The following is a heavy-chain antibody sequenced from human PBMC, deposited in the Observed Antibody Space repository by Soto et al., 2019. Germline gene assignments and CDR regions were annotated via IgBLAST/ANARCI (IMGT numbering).Heavy chain of an antibody. J-gene: IGHJ6*02. D-gene: IGHD1-26*01. CDR2: ISSSSSYI. CDR1: GFTFSSYS. CDR3: ARGVGGGSYYGYYYGMDV. V-gene: IGHV3-21*01. Sequence: GGSLRLSCAASGFTFSSYSMNWFRQAPGKGLEWVSSISSSSSYIYYADSVKGRFTISRDNAKNSLYLQMNSLRAEDTAVYYCARGVGGGSYYGYYYGMDVWGQGTTVTVSS.